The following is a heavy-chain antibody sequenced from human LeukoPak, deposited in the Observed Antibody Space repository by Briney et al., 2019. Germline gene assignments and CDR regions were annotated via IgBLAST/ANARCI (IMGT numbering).Heavy chain of an antibody. J-gene: IGHJ4*02. CDR2: ISGSGGST. D-gene: IGHD1-7*01. CDR3: VRALSGTEDF. Sequence: PGGSLRLSCAASGFTFSSYAMSWVRQAPGQGLEWVSAISGSGGSTYYADSVKGRFTISRDNSKNTLYLQMNSLRVEDTAVYYCVRALSGTEDFWGQGTLVTVSS. V-gene: IGHV3-23*01. CDR1: GFTFSSYA.